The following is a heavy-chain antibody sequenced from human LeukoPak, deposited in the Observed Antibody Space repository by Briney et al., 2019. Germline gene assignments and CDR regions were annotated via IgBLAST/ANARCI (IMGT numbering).Heavy chain of an antibody. Sequence: SETLSLTCAVYGGSFSGYYWSWIRQPPGKGLEWIGEINHSGSTNYNPSLKSRVTISVDTSKNQFSLKLSSVTAADTAVYYCARGPAGIIDYWGQGTLVTVSP. CDR3: ARGPAGIIDY. CDR1: GGSFSGYY. CDR2: INHSGST. J-gene: IGHJ4*02. V-gene: IGHV4-34*01. D-gene: IGHD1-1*01.